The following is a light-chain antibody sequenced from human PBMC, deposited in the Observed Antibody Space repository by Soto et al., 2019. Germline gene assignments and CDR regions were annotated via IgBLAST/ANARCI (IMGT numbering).Light chain of an antibody. CDR3: QSYDSSLSTSGGV. CDR2: ANN. J-gene: IGLJ3*02. CDR1: SSNIGAGYD. V-gene: IGLV1-40*01. Sequence: QSVLTQPPSVSVAPGQRVTISCTGSSSNIGAGYDVHWYQQLPGTAPKLLIYANNNRPSGVPGRFSGSKSGTSASLAITGLQAEDEAEYYCQSYDSSLSTSGGVFGGGTKLTVL.